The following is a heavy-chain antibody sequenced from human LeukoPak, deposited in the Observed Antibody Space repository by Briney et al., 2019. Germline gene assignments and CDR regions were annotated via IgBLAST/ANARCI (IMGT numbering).Heavy chain of an antibody. D-gene: IGHD2-2*01. Sequence: GGSLRLSCAASGFTFSSHEMNWVRQAPGKGLEWVSYISSSGSTIYYADSVKGRFTISSDNAKNSLYLQMNSLRAEDTAVYYCARDDCSSTSCYWNYYYGMDVWGKGTTVTASS. CDR2: ISSSGSTI. V-gene: IGHV3-48*03. CDR3: ARDDCSSTSCYWNYYYGMDV. CDR1: GFTFSSHE. J-gene: IGHJ6*04.